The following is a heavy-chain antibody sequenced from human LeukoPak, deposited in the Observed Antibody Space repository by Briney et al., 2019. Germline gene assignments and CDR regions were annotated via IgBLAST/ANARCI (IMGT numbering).Heavy chain of an antibody. CDR2: IYYSGST. D-gene: IGHD3-16*01. Sequence: PSETLSLTCTVSGGSISSYYWSWIRQPPGKGLEWIGYIYYSGSTNYNPSLKSRVTISVDTSKNQFSLKLSSVTAADTAAYYCARGEKVGITFGGVMSDYWGQGTLVTVSS. V-gene: IGHV4-59*01. CDR1: GGSISSYY. J-gene: IGHJ4*02. CDR3: ARGEKVGITFGGVMSDY.